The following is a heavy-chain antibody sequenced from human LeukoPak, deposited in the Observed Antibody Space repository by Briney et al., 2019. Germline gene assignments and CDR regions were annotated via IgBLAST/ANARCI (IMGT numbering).Heavy chain of an antibody. Sequence: PSETLSLTCAVYGGSFSGYYWTWIRQPPGKGLEWIGEINHSGGTNYNPSLKSRVTISVDTSKNQFSLKLSSVTAADTAVYYCAFRIAARRGGAYFDYWGQGTLVTVSS. J-gene: IGHJ4*02. D-gene: IGHD6-6*01. V-gene: IGHV4-34*01. CDR3: AFRIAARRGGAYFDY. CDR1: GGSFSGYY. CDR2: INHSGGT.